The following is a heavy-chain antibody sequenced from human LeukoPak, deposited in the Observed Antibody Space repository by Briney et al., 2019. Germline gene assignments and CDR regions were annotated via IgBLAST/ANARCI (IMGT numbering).Heavy chain of an antibody. CDR1: GGTFSRYS. V-gene: IGHV1-69*13. Sequence: ASVKVSCKASGGTFSRYSISWVRQAPGQGLEWVGGIIPIYAITDYAQKFQGGVTITAEESTNTAYIELSSLRSEDTAVYYSATTTDHSPASVHWGEGTLVTVSS. J-gene: IGHJ4*02. CDR3: ATTTDHSPASVH. CDR2: IIPIYAIT. D-gene: IGHD1-1*01.